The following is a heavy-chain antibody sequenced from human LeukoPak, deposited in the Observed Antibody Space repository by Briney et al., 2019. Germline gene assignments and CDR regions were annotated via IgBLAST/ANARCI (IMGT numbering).Heavy chain of an antibody. CDR3: ARERPGEDTFDI. J-gene: IGHJ3*02. D-gene: IGHD7-27*01. V-gene: IGHV3-48*03. CDR2: ISSSGNTI. Sequence: PGGSLRLSCAASGFTFSSYEMNWVRQASGKGLGWVSFISSSGNTIYYADSVKGRFIISRDNAKNSLYLQMNSLRTEDTAVYYCARERPGEDTFDIWGQGTMVTVSS. CDR1: GFTFSSYE.